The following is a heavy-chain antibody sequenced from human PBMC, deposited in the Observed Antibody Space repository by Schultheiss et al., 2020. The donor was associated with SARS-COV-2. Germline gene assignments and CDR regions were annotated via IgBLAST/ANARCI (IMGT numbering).Heavy chain of an antibody. D-gene: IGHD5-12*01. Sequence: LSLTCAVYGGSFSGYYWSWIRQPPGKGLEWVSAISGSGGSTYYADSVKGRFTISRDNAKNSLYLQMNSLRAEDTAVYYCARTRGYSGYDPFDYWGQGTLVTVSS. CDR3: ARTRGYSGYDPFDY. J-gene: IGHJ4*02. V-gene: IGHV3-11*01. CDR1: GGSFSGYY. CDR2: ISGSGGST.